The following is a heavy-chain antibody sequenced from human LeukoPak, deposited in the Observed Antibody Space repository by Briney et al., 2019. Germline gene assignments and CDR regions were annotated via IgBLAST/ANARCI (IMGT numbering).Heavy chain of an antibody. CDR1: GYTFTSYY. Sequence: PEASAKVSCMASGYTFTSYYMHWVRQAPGQGLEWMGIINPSDGSTNYAQKFQGRVTLTRDMSTSTVYMELSSLRSEDTAVYYCARSGCSGGTCFFDYWGQGTLVTVSS. J-gene: IGHJ4*02. CDR3: ARSGCSGGTCFFDY. CDR2: INPSDGST. V-gene: IGHV1-46*01. D-gene: IGHD2-15*01.